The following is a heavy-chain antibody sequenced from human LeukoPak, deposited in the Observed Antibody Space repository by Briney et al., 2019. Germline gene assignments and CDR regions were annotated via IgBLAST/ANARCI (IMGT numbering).Heavy chain of an antibody. CDR1: GFTFSSYA. CDR3: ARGLRFFKRFDGMDV. J-gene: IGHJ6*02. D-gene: IGHD3-16*01. V-gene: IGHV3-30*04. Sequence: GGSLRLSCAASGFTFSSYAMSWVRQAPGKGLEWVAVISYDGSNKYYADSVKGRFTISRDNSKNTLYLQMNSLRAEDTAVYYCARGLRFFKRFDGMDVWGQGTTVTVSS. CDR2: ISYDGSNK.